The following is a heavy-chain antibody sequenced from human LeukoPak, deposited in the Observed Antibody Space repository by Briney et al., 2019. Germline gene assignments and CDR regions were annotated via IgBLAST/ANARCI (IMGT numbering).Heavy chain of an antibody. Sequence: PGGSLRLSCVASTFTFSQSWMTWIRQAPGKGLECLANINEDGGRTDYVDSVRGRFTISRDNAKNSLYLEMNSLRDEDTAVYYCARDPAWGAFDIWGQGTMVTVSS. CDR1: TFTFSQSW. V-gene: IGHV3-7*01. D-gene: IGHD7-27*01. J-gene: IGHJ3*02. CDR2: INEDGGRT. CDR3: ARDPAWGAFDI.